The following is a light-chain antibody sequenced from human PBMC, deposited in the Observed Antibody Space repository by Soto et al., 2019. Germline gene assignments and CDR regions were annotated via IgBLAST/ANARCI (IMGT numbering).Light chain of an antibody. Sequence: DLQMTQSPSTLSASVGDRVTITCRAGQSINSWLAWYQQKPGKAPKLLIYKASSLESGVPSRFSGSGSGTEFTLTISSLQPDDFAAYYCQQYEIYPITFGQGTRLEIK. CDR1: QSINSW. J-gene: IGKJ5*01. CDR2: KAS. CDR3: QQYEIYPIT. V-gene: IGKV1-5*03.